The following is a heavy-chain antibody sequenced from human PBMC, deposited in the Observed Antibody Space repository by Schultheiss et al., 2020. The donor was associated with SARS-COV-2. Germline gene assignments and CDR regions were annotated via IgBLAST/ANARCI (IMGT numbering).Heavy chain of an antibody. CDR2: IYTSGIT. CDR3: ARVDSSGWYADWFDP. D-gene: IGHD6-19*01. CDR1: GGSISSGAYY. J-gene: IGHJ5*02. V-gene: IGHV4-61*02. Sequence: SETLSLTCTVSGGSISSGAYYWSWIRQPAGKGLEWIGRIYTSGITNYNPSLKSRVTMSVDTSKNQFSLKLSSVTAADTAVYYCARVDSSGWYADWFDPWGQGTLVTVSS.